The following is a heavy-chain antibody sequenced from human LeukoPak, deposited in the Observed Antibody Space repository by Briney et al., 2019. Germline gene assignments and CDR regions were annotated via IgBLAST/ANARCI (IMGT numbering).Heavy chain of an antibody. CDR1: GGSFSGYY. J-gene: IGHJ4*02. D-gene: IGHD6-6*01. V-gene: IGHV4-34*01. Sequence: SETLSLTCAVYGGSFSGYYYTWIRQRPGKGLEWIGEIHQSGRTSYNPSLKSRVTISVDRSVNQFSLKLSSVTAADTAVFYCARGDIAARLHYWGQGTLVTVSS. CDR2: IHQSGRT. CDR3: ARGDIAARLHY.